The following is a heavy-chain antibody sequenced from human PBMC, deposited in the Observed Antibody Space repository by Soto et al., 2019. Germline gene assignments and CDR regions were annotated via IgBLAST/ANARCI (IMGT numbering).Heavy chain of an antibody. Sequence: GGSLRLSCSASGFTFSSYAMHWVRQAPGKGLEYVSAISSNGGSTYYADSVKGRFTISRDNSKNTLYLRMSSLRAEDTAVYYCVKAREMHRTRYWFDPWGQGTLVTVSS. CDR1: GFTFSSYA. J-gene: IGHJ5*02. V-gene: IGHV3-64D*06. CDR3: VKAREMHRTRYWFDP. CDR2: ISSNGGST.